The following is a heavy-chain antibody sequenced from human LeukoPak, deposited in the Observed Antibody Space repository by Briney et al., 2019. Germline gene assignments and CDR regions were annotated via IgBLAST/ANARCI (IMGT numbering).Heavy chain of an antibody. J-gene: IGHJ4*02. D-gene: IGHD5-18*01. CDR2: IFGSGGSP. V-gene: IGHV3-23*01. CDR3: GKTTVGYSSGQKPAWPVDY. CDR1: GFTFGSHA. Sequence: GGSLRLSCEASGFTFGSHAMYWVRQAPGKGLEWVAGIFGSGGSPHYADPVKGRFTISRDNSRSTVYLQINSLRAEDTAVYYCGKTTVGYSSGQKPAWPVDYWGQGTLVNVSS.